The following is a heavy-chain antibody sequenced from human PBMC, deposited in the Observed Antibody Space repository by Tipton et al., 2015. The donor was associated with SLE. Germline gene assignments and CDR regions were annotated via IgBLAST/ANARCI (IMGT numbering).Heavy chain of an antibody. CDR2: ISSSSSTI. CDR1: GFTFSSYS. CDR3: ASLVVVPAATGDY. V-gene: IGHV3-48*01. J-gene: IGHJ4*02. D-gene: IGHD2-2*01. Sequence: SLRLSCAASGFTFSSYSMNWVRQAPGKGLEWVSYISSSSSTIYYADSVKGRFTISRDNAKNSLYLQMNSLRAEDTAVYYCASLVVVPAATGDYWGQGTLVTVSP.